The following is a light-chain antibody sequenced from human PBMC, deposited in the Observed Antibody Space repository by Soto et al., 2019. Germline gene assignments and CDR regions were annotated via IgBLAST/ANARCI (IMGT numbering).Light chain of an antibody. CDR3: QQRSNWPPIT. J-gene: IGKJ5*01. CDR2: DAS. Sequence: EIVLTQSPGTLSLSPGERATLSCRASQSVSSYLGWYQQKPGQAPRLLIYDASNRATGIPARFSGSGSGTDFTLTISSLEPEDFAVNYCQQRSNWPPITFGQGTLLEIK. V-gene: IGKV3-11*01. CDR1: QSVSSY.